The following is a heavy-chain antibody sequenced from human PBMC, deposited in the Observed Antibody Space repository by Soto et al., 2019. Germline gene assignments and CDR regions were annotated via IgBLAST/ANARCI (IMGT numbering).Heavy chain of an antibody. J-gene: IGHJ4*02. D-gene: IGHD6-13*01. CDR2: IWYDGSNK. CDR1: GFTFSSYG. CDR3: ARGIAAAVHFDY. V-gene: IGHV3-33*01. Sequence: GGSLRLSCAASGFTFSSYGMHWVRQAPGKGLEWVAVIWYDGSNKYYADSVKGRFTISRDNSKNTLYLQMNSLRAEDTAVYYCARGIAAAVHFDYWGQGTLVTVSS.